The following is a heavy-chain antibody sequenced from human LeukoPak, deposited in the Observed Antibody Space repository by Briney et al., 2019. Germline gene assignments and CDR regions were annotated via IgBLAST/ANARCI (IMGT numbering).Heavy chain of an antibody. J-gene: IGHJ6*02. CDR1: GGSISSSSYY. Sequence: SETLSLTCTVSGGSISSSSYYWGWIRQPPGKGLEWIGSIYYSGSTYYNPSLKSRVTISVDTSKNQFSLKLSSVTAADTAVYYCARHPNYDFWSLEYYYGMDVWGQGTTVTVSS. CDR2: IYYSGST. D-gene: IGHD3-3*01. V-gene: IGHV4-39*01. CDR3: ARHPNYDFWSLEYYYGMDV.